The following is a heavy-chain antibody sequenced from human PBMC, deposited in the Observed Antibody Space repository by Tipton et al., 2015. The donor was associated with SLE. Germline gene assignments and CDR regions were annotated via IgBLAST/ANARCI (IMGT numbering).Heavy chain of an antibody. Sequence: QVQLVQSGAEVKKPGASVKISCKTSGYSFRDYYIHWMRQAPGQGLEWLGLLNSRSGSTGYAQRFQGRVTMTMDTSTSTVYMEMNSLTSEDTAVYYCARDRDWFRGPAPDFWGQGTLVTVYS. V-gene: IGHV1-46*01. J-gene: IGHJ4*02. CDR2: LNSRSGST. D-gene: IGHD3/OR15-3a*01. CDR3: ARDRDWFRGPAPDF. CDR1: GYSFRDYY.